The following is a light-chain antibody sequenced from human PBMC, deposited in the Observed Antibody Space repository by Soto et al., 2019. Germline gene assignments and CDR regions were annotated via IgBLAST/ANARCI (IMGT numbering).Light chain of an antibody. J-gene: IGLJ2*01. Sequence: SYELTRPPSVSVSPGQTARITCSGDALPKQYAYWYQQKPGQAPVLVIYKDSERLSGIPERFSGSSSGTTVTLTISGVQAEDEADYYCQSADSSGTYVVFGGGTKVTVL. V-gene: IGLV3-25*03. CDR2: KDS. CDR1: ALPKQY. CDR3: QSADSSGTYVV.